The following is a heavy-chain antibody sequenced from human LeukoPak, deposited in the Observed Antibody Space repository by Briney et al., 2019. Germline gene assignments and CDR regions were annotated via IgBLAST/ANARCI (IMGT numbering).Heavy chain of an antibody. CDR3: ARGTEPDYYGSGSYSAAFDI. CDR2: IIPIFGTA. CDR1: GGTFSSYA. V-gene: IGHV1-69*05. Sequence: GASVKVSCKASGGTFSSYAISWVRQAPGQGLEWMGGIIPIFGTANYAQKFQGRVTITTDESTSTAYMELSSLRSEDTAVYYCARGTEPDYYGSGSYSAAFDIWGQGTMVTVSS. D-gene: IGHD3-10*01. J-gene: IGHJ3*02.